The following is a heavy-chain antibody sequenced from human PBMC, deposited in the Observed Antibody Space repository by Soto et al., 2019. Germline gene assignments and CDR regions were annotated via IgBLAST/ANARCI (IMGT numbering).Heavy chain of an antibody. V-gene: IGHV1-18*04. Sequence: ASVKVSCKASGYSFTSFGISWVPQAPGQGLEWMGWISGYNGNTKYAQKFQDRVTMTTDTSTTTASMDLRSLRSDDTAVYYCARDKIVVTGIWNDWGQGTLVTVSS. J-gene: IGHJ4*02. D-gene: IGHD6-19*01. CDR3: ARDKIVVTGIWND. CDR2: ISGYNGNT. CDR1: GYSFTSFG.